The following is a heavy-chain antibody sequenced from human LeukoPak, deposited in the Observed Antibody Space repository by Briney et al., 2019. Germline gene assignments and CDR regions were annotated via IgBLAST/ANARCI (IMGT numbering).Heavy chain of an antibody. CDR1: GGSISSSSYY. Sequence: PSETLSLTCTVSGGSISSSSYYWGWIRQPPGKGLEWIGSIYYSGSTYYNPSFKSRVTISVDTSKNQFSLKLSSVTAADTAVYYCARDSGSGSYYNLMFDYWGQGTLVTVSS. CDR3: ARDSGSGSYYNLMFDY. V-gene: IGHV4-39*02. D-gene: IGHD3-10*01. J-gene: IGHJ4*02. CDR2: IYYSGST.